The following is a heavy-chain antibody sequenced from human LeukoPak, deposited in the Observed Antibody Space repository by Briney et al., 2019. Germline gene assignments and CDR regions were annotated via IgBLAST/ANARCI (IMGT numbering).Heavy chain of an antibody. Sequence: ASVKVSCKASGYTFTGYYMHWVRQAPGQGLEWMGWINPYNGGTRFAQKFRDRVTMTNDTSISTAYMELSMLRSDDTAVYYCARQGYCRTTACYTAAFDIWGQGTVVTVSS. V-gene: IGHV1-2*02. CDR3: ARQGYCRTTACYTAAFDI. CDR1: GYTFTGYY. CDR2: INPYNGGT. J-gene: IGHJ3*02. D-gene: IGHD2-2*02.